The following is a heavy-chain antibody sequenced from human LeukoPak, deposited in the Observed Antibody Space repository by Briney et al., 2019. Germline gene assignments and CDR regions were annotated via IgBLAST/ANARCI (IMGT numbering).Heavy chain of an antibody. CDR3: AGQSISGSSLSYFDY. CDR2: IYDSGST. D-gene: IGHD3-22*01. CDR1: GGSISSYY. V-gene: IGHV4-59*01. Sequence: KPSETLSLTCTVSGGSISSYYWSWIRQPPGKGLDWIGNIYDSGSTNYNPSLKSRLTISVDTSMNQCSLKLSSVTAADTAVYYCAGQSISGSSLSYFDYWGQGTLVNVSS. J-gene: IGHJ4*02.